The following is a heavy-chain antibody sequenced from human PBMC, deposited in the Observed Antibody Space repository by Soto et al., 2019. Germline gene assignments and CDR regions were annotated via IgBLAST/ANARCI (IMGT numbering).Heavy chain of an antibody. V-gene: IGHV3-7*04. CDR2: IRQDGSEK. D-gene: IGHD6-19*01. J-gene: IGHJ4*02. CDR3: ARDGSGWSVY. CDR1: GFTFSSNW. Sequence: GGSLRLSCVGSGFTFSSNWMTWVRQAPGKGLEWVGNIRQDGSEKNYVDSVKGRFTISRDNAKNSLYLQMNSLRAEDTAVYYCARDGSGWSVYWGQGTLVTVSS.